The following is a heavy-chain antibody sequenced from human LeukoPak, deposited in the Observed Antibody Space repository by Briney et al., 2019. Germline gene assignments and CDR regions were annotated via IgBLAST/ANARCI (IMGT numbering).Heavy chain of an antibody. V-gene: IGHV3-15*01. CDR2: IKSKTDGGTT. Sequence: GGSLRLSCAASGFTFSNAWMSWVRQAPGKGLEWVGRIKSKTDGGTTDYAAPVKGRFTISRDDSRNTLYLQVNSLKTEDTAVYYCTTLTYYYDSSGYYSWGQGTLVTVSS. CDR3: TTLTYYYDSSGYYS. CDR1: GFTFSNAW. D-gene: IGHD3-22*01. J-gene: IGHJ4*02.